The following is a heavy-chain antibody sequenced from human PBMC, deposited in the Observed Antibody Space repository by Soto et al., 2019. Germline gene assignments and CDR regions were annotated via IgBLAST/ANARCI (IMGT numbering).Heavy chain of an antibody. V-gene: IGHV1-69*06. Sequence: SSVKVSCKASGGTFSSYAISWVRQAPGQGLEWMGGIIPIFGTANYAQKFQGRVTITADKSTSTAYMELSSLRSEDTAVYYCARLKNPLKRYYGMGVRWQATSVTV. CDR2: IIPIFGTA. CDR1: GGTFSSYA. J-gene: IGHJ6*01. CDR3: ARLKNPLKRYYGMGV.